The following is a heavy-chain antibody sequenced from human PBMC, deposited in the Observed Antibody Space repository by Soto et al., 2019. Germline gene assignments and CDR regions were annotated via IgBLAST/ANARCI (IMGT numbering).Heavy chain of an antibody. V-gene: IGHV1-2*02. CDR2: INPNSGAT. D-gene: IGHD2-15*01. Sequence: GASLKVCCKTSGFTLSDYFIHWVRQAPGQGLEWMGWINPNSGATNYAQNLQGRVTLTGDKSISTAFMELTRLRSDDTAVYFCARVGNGFDIWGQGTMVTV. J-gene: IGHJ3*02. CDR3: ARVGNGFDI. CDR1: GFTLSDYF.